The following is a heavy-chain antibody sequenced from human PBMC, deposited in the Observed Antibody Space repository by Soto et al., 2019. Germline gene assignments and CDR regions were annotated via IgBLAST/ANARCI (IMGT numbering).Heavy chain of an antibody. V-gene: IGHV3-7*01. D-gene: IGHD6-13*01. CDR2: IKQDGSEK. J-gene: IGHJ4*01. CDR1: GFTFSSYW. Sequence: EVQRLESGGGLVQPGGSLRLSCAASGFTFSSYWTNWVRQAPGKGLEWVANIKQDGSEKYYVDSVKGRFTISRDNTKNSLYLQMNSLRAEDTAVYHCAREQLQVVIPDYWGQGTLVTVSS. CDR3: AREQLQVVIPDY.